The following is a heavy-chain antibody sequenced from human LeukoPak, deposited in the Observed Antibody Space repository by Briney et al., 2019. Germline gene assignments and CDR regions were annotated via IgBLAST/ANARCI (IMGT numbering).Heavy chain of an antibody. CDR3: AKGAATKPFDC. V-gene: IGHV3-23*01. CDR1: GFSVSSKY. D-gene: IGHD1-7*01. Sequence: GGSLRLSCAASGFSVSSKYMNWVRQAPGKGLEWVSSISGNGDYTYYADSVKGRLTISRDNSKNTLYVQVNSLRAEDTAVYYCAKGAATKPFDCWGQGTLVTVSS. J-gene: IGHJ4*02. CDR2: ISGNGDYT.